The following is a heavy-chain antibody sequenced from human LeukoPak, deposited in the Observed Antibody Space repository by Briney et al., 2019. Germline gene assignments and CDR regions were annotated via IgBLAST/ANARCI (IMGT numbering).Heavy chain of an antibody. V-gene: IGHV3-23*01. D-gene: IGHD3-22*01. CDR3: AKDPNYYDSSGSFP. Sequence: GGSLRLSRAASGFTFSSYAMSWVRQAPGKGLEWVSVISGSGGSTYYADSVKGRFTISRDNSKNTLYLQMNSLRAEDTAVYYCAKDPNYYDSSGSFPWGQGTLVTVSS. J-gene: IGHJ5*02. CDR1: GFTFSSYA. CDR2: ISGSGGST.